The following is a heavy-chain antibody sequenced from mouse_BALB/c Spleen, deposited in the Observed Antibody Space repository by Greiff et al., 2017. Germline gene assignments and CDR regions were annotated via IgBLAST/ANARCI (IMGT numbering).Heavy chain of an antibody. CDR2: IDTSDSYT. CDR1: GFTFTDYW. D-gene: IGHD2-3*01. J-gene: IGHJ2*01. CDR3: ARGGDGYYFDY. V-gene: IGHV1-69*01. Sequence: VQLQQPGAELVMPGASVKMSCKASGFTFTDYWMHWVKQRPGQGLEWIGAIDTSDSYTSYNQKFKGKATLTVDESSSTAYMQLSSLTSEDSAVYYCARGGDGYYFDYWGQGTTLTVSS.